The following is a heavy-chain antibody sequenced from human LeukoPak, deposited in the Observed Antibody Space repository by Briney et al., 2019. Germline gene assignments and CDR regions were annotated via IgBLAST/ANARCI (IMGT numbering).Heavy chain of an antibody. CDR2: ISWDGGST. J-gene: IGHJ4*02. CDR3: ARDRSSSWPD. Sequence: GGSLRLSCAASGFTFDDYAMYWVRQAPGKGLERVSLISWDGGSTSYADSVKGRFTISRDNSKNTLYLQMNSLRAEDTAVYYCARDRSSSWPDWGQGTLVTVSS. V-gene: IGHV3-43D*03. D-gene: IGHD6-13*01. CDR1: GFTFDDYA.